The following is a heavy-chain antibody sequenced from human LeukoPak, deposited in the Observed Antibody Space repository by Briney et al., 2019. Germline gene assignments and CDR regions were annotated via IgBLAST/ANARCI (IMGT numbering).Heavy chain of an antibody. CDR1: GDSISSSHW. Sequence: SETLSLTCAVSGDSISSSHWWSWVRQAPGKGLEWIGYIYYSGSTNYNPSLKSRVTISVDTSKNQFSLKLSSVTAADTAVYYCARDPSGSYSRGYFDYWGQGTLVTVSS. V-gene: IGHV4-59*11. D-gene: IGHD1-26*01. CDR2: IYYSGST. CDR3: ARDPSGSYSRGYFDY. J-gene: IGHJ4*02.